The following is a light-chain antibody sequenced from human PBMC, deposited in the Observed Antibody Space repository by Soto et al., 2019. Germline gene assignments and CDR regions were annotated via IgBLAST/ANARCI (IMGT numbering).Light chain of an antibody. J-gene: IGKJ1*01. CDR2: GAS. Sequence: EIVLTQSPGTLSLSPGERATLSCRASQSVSSSYLAWYQQKPGQAPRLLIYGASSRATGIPDRFSGSGSGTYFTLTISRLETEGFAVYYCQQYGSSLWTFGQGTKVEIK. CDR3: QQYGSSLWT. CDR1: QSVSSSY. V-gene: IGKV3-20*01.